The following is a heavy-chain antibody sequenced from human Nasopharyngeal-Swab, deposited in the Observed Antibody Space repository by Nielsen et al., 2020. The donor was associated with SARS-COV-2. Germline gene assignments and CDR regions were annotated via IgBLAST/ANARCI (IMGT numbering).Heavy chain of an antibody. CDR1: GGSFSGYY. CDR3: ASQPGTANNGANWFDP. CDR2: INHSGST. D-gene: IGHD1/OR15-1a*01. Sequence: SETLSLTCAVYGGSFSGYYWSWIRQPPGKGLEWIGEINHSGSTNYNPSLKSRVTISVDTSKNQFSLKLSSATAADTAVYYCASQPGTANNGANWFDPWGQGTLVPSPQ. J-gene: IGHJ5*02. V-gene: IGHV4-34*01.